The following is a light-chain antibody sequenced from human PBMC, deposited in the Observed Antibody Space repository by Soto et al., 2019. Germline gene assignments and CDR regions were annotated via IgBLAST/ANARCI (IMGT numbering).Light chain of an antibody. CDR2: DVT. CDR1: SSDVGSYNF. Sequence: QSALTQPRSVSGSPGQSVTISCTGTSSDVGSYNFVSWYQQHPDKAPKLMIYDVTKRPSGVPDRFSGSKSGNTASLTSSGLQAEDEADYYCCSYAGSYTLGVFGGGTKLTVL. V-gene: IGLV2-11*01. CDR3: CSYAGSYTLGV. J-gene: IGLJ3*02.